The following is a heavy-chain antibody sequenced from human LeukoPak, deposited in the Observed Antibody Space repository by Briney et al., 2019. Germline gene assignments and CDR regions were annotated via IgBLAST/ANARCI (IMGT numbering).Heavy chain of an antibody. V-gene: IGHV1-8*01. J-gene: IGHJ4*02. CDR1: GYTFTSYD. D-gene: IGHD4-17*01. CDR2: MNPNSGNT. CDR3: ARGGTVTTAYYFDY. Sequence: ASVKVSCKASGYTFTSYDINWVRQATGQGLEWMGWMNPNSGNTGYAQKFQGRVTMTRNTSISTAYMELSSLRSEDTAVYYCARGGTVTTAYYFDYWGQGTLVTVSS.